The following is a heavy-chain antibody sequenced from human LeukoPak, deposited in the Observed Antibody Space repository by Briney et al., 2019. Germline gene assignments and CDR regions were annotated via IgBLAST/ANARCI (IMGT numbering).Heavy chain of an antibody. Sequence: SQTLSLTSAISGDSVSSNSAALNWIRQSPSRGLEWLGRTYYRSKWYNDYAVSVKSRITINPDTSKNQFSLQLNSVTPEDTAVYYCARGSGSGWPQLDYWGQGTLVTVSS. CDR3: ARGSGSGWPQLDY. D-gene: IGHD6-19*01. CDR1: GDSVSSNSAA. V-gene: IGHV6-1*01. J-gene: IGHJ4*02. CDR2: TYYRSKWYN.